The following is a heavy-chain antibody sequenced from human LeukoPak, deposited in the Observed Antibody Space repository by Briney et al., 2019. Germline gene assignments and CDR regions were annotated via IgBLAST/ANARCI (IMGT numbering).Heavy chain of an antibody. D-gene: IGHD4-23*01. CDR1: GYTFTDFY. J-gene: IGHJ4*02. CDR2: INPNSGGT. CDR3: ARDLVPAGGIGY. V-gene: IGHV1-2*02. Sequence: ASVKVSCKASGYTFTDFYMHWVRQAPGQGLEWMGWINPNSGGTIYAQKFQGRVTLTRDTSISTAYMELSRLRSDDTAVYYCARDLVPAGGIGYWGQGTLVTVSS.